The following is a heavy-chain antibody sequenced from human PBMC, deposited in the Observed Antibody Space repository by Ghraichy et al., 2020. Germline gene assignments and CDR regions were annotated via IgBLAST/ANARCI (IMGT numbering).Heavy chain of an antibody. Sequence: GGSLRLSCAASGFTFSSYAMSWVRQAPGKGLEWVSAISGSGGSTYYADSVKGRFTISRDNSKNTLYLQMNSLRAEDTAVYYCAKLGDYYGSGSEYGYFDYWGQGTLVTVSS. CDR3: AKLGDYYGSGSEYGYFDY. V-gene: IGHV3-23*01. J-gene: IGHJ4*02. CDR2: ISGSGGST. D-gene: IGHD3-10*01. CDR1: GFTFSSYA.